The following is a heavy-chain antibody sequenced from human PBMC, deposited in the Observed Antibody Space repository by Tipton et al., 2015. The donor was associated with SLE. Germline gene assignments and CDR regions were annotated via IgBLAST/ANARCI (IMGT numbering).Heavy chain of an antibody. J-gene: IGHJ4*02. D-gene: IGHD6-19*01. Sequence: TLSLTCAVYGGSFSGYYWSWIRQPPGKGLEWIGEINHSGSTNHNPSLKSRVTISVDTSKNQLSLKLSAVTAADTAVYYCAREQSPVALFDYWGQGTLVTVSS. V-gene: IGHV4-34*01. CDR2: INHSGST. CDR3: AREQSPVALFDY. CDR1: GGSFSGYY.